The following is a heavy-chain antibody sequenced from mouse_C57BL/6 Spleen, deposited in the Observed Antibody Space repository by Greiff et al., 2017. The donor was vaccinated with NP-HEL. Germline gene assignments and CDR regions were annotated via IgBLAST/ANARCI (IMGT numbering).Heavy chain of an antibody. D-gene: IGHD4-1*01. Sequence: VKLMESGPELVKPGASVKISCKASGYAFSSSWMNWVKQRPGKGLEWIGRIYPGDGDTNYNGKFKGKATLTADKSSSTAYMQLSSLTSEDSAVYFCARGGLGRSFDYWGQGTTLTVSS. CDR3: ARGGLGRSFDY. J-gene: IGHJ2*01. CDR2: IYPGDGDT. V-gene: IGHV1-82*01. CDR1: GYAFSSSW.